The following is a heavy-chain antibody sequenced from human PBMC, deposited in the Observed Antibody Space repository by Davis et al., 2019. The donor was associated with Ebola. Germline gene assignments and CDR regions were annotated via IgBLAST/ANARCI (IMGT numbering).Heavy chain of an antibody. CDR2: IYYDGSS. Sequence: SETLSLTCSVSGGSIITDNYFWSWIRQHPGKGLEWIGFIYYDGSSSYNPSLKSRLSMSVDTSKNQFSLKLRSVTAADTAVYYCARDSYITNAGSHWGQGTLVTVSS. D-gene: IGHD3-10*01. J-gene: IGHJ4*02. CDR1: GGSIITDNYF. V-gene: IGHV4-31*03. CDR3: ARDSYITNAGSH.